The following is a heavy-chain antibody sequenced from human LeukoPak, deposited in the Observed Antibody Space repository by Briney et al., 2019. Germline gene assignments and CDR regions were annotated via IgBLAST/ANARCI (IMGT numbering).Heavy chain of an antibody. CDR3: AKGHDYGDYSYMDV. Sequence: PGGSLRLSCAASGFTFSSHGMNWVRQAPGKGLEWVSGISPSGGITYYTDSVKGRFTISRDNSKNTLYLQMNSLRAEDTAVYYCAKGHDYGDYSYMDVWGKGTTVTISS. V-gene: IGHV3-23*01. D-gene: IGHD4-17*01. CDR1: GFTFSSHG. J-gene: IGHJ6*03. CDR2: ISPSGGIT.